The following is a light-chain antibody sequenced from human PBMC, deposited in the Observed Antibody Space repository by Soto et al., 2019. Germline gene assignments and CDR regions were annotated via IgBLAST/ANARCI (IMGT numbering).Light chain of an antibody. J-gene: IGKJ2*01. Sequence: DIQMTQSLSSLSASVGDTVTITCRASQSISNSLSWYQQKPGKAPKFLIYVASTLQRGVPSRFSGSGSGTVFTLTISSLQPEDVETYYCQQTFSPPYTFGQGTKLEIK. V-gene: IGKV1-39*01. CDR1: QSISNS. CDR3: QQTFSPPYT. CDR2: VAS.